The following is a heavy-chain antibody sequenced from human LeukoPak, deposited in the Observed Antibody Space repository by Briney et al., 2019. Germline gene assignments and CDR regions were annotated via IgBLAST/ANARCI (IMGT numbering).Heavy chain of an antibody. J-gene: IGHJ4*02. V-gene: IGHV1-2*02. CDR2: ISPNSGDT. CDR1: GYTFTGYY. Sequence: ASVKVSCKASGYTFTGYYMHWVRQAPGQGLEWMGWISPNSGDTTYAQKFQGRVTMTRDTSISTAYMELSRLRSDDTAVYYCARDISKPGAYWGQGTLVTVSS. D-gene: IGHD1-14*01. CDR3: ARDISKPGAY.